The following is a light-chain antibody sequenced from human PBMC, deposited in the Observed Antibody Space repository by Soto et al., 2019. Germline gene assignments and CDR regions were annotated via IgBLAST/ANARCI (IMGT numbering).Light chain of an antibody. CDR1: QSVSNNY. Sequence: VLTQSPGTLSLSPGDSATLSCRASQSVSNNYLAWYQQKPGQAPRLLIYGASNRATGVPDRFSGSGSGTEFTLTIRRLEPEDFAVYYCKQYGSSGTCGQGAKVDI. J-gene: IGKJ1*01. CDR2: GAS. CDR3: KQYGSSGT. V-gene: IGKV3-20*01.